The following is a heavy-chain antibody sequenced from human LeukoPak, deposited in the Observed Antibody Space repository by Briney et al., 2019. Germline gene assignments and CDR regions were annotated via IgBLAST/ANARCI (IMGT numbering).Heavy chain of an antibody. CDR2: IYYSGST. V-gene: IGHV4-39*07. CDR1: GGSISSSSYY. D-gene: IGHD2-8*01. CDR3: ARGLVYAILFDY. J-gene: IGHJ4*02. Sequence: SETLSLTCTVSGGSISSSSYYWGWIRQPPGMGLEWIVSIYYSGSTYYNPSLKSRVTISVDTSKNQFSLKLSSVTAADTAVYYCARGLVYAILFDYWGQGTLVTVSS.